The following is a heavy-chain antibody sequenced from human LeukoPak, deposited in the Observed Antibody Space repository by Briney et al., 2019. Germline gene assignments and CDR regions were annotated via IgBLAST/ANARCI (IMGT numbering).Heavy chain of an antibody. Sequence: PGGSLRLSCAASGFTFSSWYMYWVRQRPGKGLEWLCRITSDGTTSFYADPVKGRFTISRDNAKNTLYLQMNSLTDEDTAVYYCASPKPDYWGQGTLVTVSS. CDR3: ASPKPDY. V-gene: IGHV3-74*01. J-gene: IGHJ4*02. CDR2: ITSDGTTS. CDR1: GFTFSSWY.